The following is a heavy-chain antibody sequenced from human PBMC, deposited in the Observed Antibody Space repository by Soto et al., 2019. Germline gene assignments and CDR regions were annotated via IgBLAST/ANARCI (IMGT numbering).Heavy chain of an antibody. J-gene: IGHJ6*02. CDR3: ARDQELRDIVVVPAARGYYYYGMDV. V-gene: IGHV1-69*13. CDR1: GCTFSSYA. Sequence: SVKVSCKASGCTFSSYAISCVRQAPGQGLEWMGGIIPIFGTANYAQKFQGRVTITADESTSTAYMELSSLRSEDTAVYYCARDQELRDIVVVPAARGYYYYGMDVWGQGTTVTVSS. CDR2: IIPIFGTA. D-gene: IGHD2-2*01.